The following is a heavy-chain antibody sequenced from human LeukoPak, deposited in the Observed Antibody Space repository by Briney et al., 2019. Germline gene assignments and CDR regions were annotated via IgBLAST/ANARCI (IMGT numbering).Heavy chain of an antibody. CDR1: GFTFSSYA. Sequence: GGSLRLSCAASGFTFSSYAMSWVRQAPGKVLEWVSAISGSGGSTYYADSVKGRFTISRDNSKNTLYLQMNSLRAEDTAVYYCAKGGARPKITMVRGAKDYYYGMDVWGKGTTVTVSS. V-gene: IGHV3-23*01. CDR2: ISGSGGST. D-gene: IGHD3-10*01. J-gene: IGHJ6*04. CDR3: AKGGARPKITMVRGAKDYYYGMDV.